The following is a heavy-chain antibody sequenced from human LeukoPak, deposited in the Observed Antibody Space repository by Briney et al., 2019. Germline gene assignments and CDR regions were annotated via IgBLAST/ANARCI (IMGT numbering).Heavy chain of an antibody. CDR3: ARIGSASTNWFDP. D-gene: IGHD1-1*01. J-gene: IGHJ5*02. CDR1: GFTFSSHW. V-gene: IGHV3-7*03. CDR2: IKSDGSTK. Sequence: GGSLRLSCAASGFTFSSHWMRWVRQAPGKGLEWVANIKSDGSTKYYVDSVKGRFTISRDNAESSLYLQMNSLGAEDTAVYYCARIGSASTNWFDPWGQGTLVTVSS.